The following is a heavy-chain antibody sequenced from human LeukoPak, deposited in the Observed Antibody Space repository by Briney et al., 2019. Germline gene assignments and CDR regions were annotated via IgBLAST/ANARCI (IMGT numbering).Heavy chain of an antibody. CDR3: VRSLLGVNDY. Sequence: GSLRLSCAASGFTFSTYWMHWVRQAPGKGLVWVSRINSDVSSTSYADAVKGRFTISRDNAKDTLYLQMNSLRAEDTAVYYCVRSLLGVNDYWGQGTLVTVSS. CDR2: INSDVSST. CDR1: GFTFSTYW. D-gene: IGHD3-10*01. J-gene: IGHJ4*02. V-gene: IGHV3-74*01.